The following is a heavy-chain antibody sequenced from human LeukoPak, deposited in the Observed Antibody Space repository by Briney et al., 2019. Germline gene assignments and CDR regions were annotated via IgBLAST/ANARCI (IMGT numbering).Heavy chain of an antibody. V-gene: IGHV4-59*01. CDR1: GGSISSYY. Sequence: SETLSLTCTVSGGSISSYYWTWVRQPPGKGLEWIGYIYYSGKTNYSPSLKSRVTMSVDTSKNQLSLKLSSVTAADTAVYYCARGVYSYDAFDIWGQGTMVTVSS. CDR3: ARGVYSYDAFDI. D-gene: IGHD5-18*01. J-gene: IGHJ3*02. CDR2: IYYSGKT.